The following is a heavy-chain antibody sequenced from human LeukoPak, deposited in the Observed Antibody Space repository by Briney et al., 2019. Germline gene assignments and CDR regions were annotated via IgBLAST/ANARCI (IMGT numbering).Heavy chain of an antibody. CDR1: GGSINITSFY. V-gene: IGHV4-39*07. D-gene: IGHD3-3*01. J-gene: IGHJ4*02. CDR2: IYYSGST. Sequence: PSETLSLTCTVSGGSINITSFYWGWIRQPPGKGLEWIGSIYYSGSTDYNPSLKSRVTISVDTSKNQFSLKLSSVTAADTAVYYCARVLVCGVEADYWGQGTLVTVSS. CDR3: ARVLVCGVEADY.